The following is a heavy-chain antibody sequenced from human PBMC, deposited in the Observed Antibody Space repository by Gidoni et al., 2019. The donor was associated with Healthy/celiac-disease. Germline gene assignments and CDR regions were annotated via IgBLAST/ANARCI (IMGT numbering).Heavy chain of an antibody. CDR2: IIPIFGTA. J-gene: IGHJ3*02. D-gene: IGHD3-3*01. CDR1: GGTFRRYA. V-gene: IGHV1-69*01. CDR3: ARVANYDFSPGAFDI. Sequence: QGQLVQSGAEGEKPGSSVKVSCTASGGTFRRYAISWVRQAPGQGLEWMGGIIPIFGTANYAQKFQGRVTITADESTSTAYMELSSLRSEDTAVYYCARVANYDFSPGAFDIWGQGTMVTVSS.